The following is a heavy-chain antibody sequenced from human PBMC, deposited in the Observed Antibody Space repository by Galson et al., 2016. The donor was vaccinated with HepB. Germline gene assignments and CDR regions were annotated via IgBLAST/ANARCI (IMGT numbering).Heavy chain of an antibody. D-gene: IGHD1-14*01. V-gene: IGHV3-23*01. CDR2: ISGSGGST. Sequence: SLRLSCAASGFTFSSYAMNWVSGISGSGGSTYYADSVKGRFTISRDNSKNTLYLQMNSLRAEDTAVYYCAKGPTGYYYYGMDVWGQGTTVTVSS. CDR3: AKGPTGYYYYGMDV. CDR1: GFTFSSYA. J-gene: IGHJ6*02.